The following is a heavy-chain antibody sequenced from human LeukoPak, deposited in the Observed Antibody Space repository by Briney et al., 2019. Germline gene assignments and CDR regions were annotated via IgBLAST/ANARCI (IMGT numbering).Heavy chain of an antibody. J-gene: IGHJ4*02. CDR3: ARDLFGMAYYFDY. V-gene: IGHV3-11*01. CDR1: GFTFSDYY. Sequence: GGSLRLSCAASGFTFSDYYMSWIRQAPGKGLEWVSYISSSGSSTIYYADSVQGRFTISRDNAKNSLYLQMNSLRAEDTAVYYCARDLFGMAYYFDYWGQGTLVTASS. CDR2: ISSSGSSTI. D-gene: IGHD3-16*01.